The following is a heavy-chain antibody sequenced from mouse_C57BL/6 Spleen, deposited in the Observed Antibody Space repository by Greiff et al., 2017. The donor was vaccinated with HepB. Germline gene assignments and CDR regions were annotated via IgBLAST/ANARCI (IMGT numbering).Heavy chain of an antibody. J-gene: IGHJ3*01. V-gene: IGHV1-42*01. CDR1: GYSFTGYY. Sequence: VQLQQSGPELVKPGASVKISCKASGYSFTGYYMNWVKQSPEKSLEWIGEINPSTGGTTYNQKFKAKATLTVDKSSSTAYMQLKSLTSEDSAVYYCAKGGANWDERFAYWGQGTLVTVSA. CDR2: INPSTGGT. D-gene: IGHD4-1*01. CDR3: AKGGANWDERFAY.